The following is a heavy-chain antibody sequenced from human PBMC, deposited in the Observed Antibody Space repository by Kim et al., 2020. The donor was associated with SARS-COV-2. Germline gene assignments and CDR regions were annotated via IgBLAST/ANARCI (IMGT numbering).Heavy chain of an antibody. CDR3: ARVNHPPLRDSAFDI. V-gene: IGHV4-59*01. J-gene: IGHJ3*02. CDR1: GGSISSYY. CDR2: IYYSGST. Sequence: SETLSLTCTVSGGSISSYYWSWIRQPPGKGLGWIGYIYYSGSTNYNPSLKSRVTISVDTSKNQFSLKLSSVTAADTAVYYCARVNHPPLRDSAFDIWGQGTMVTVSS. D-gene: IGHD3-10*01.